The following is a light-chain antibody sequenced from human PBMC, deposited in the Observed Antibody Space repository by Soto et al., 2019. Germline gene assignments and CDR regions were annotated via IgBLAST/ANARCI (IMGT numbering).Light chain of an antibody. CDR1: QTVSSNY. V-gene: IGKV3D-20*02. CDR3: QQRSNWPPART. CDR2: GAS. Sequence: EIILTQSPDTLSLSPGERATLSCRASQTVSSNYLAWCQQRPGQAPRLLIYGASTRAAGIPDRFSGSGSGTDFTLTISSLEPEDFAVYYCQQRSNWPPARTFGGGTKVDIK. J-gene: IGKJ4*01.